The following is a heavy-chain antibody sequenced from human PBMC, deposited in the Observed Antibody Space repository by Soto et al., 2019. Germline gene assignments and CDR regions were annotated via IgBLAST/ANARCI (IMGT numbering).Heavy chain of an antibody. CDR1: GFTVSSNY. V-gene: IGHV3-66*01. Sequence: VQLVESGGGLVQPGGSLRLSCAASGFTVSSNYMNWVRQAPGKGLEWVSVIFSGGSTYYAASVKGRFTISRDDSKTTLSLQLNSLRAEDSAACFCARVSAHLLLLDYWCQGTLVSVSS. D-gene: IGHD2-15*01. CDR3: ARVSAHLLLLDY. J-gene: IGHJ4*02. CDR2: IFSGGST.